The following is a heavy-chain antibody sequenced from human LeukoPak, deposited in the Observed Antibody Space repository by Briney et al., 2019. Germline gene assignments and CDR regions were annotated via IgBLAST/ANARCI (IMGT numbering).Heavy chain of an antibody. D-gene: IGHD2-8*01. J-gene: IGHJ4*02. Sequence: SETLSLTCAVSGSSLSSDYYWGWVRQPPGKGLEWVGSIYHDETTYYNPSLKSRVTISLVTSKKQFSLMLASVTAADTAIYYCANADTEDFFDSWGQGVLVTVSS. V-gene: IGHV4-38-2*01. CDR3: ANADTEDFFDS. CDR1: GSSLSSDYY. CDR2: IYHDETT.